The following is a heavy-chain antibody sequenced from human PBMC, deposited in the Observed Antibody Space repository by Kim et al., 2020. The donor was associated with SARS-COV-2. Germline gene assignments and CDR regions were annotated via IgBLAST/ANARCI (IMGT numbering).Heavy chain of an antibody. J-gene: IGHJ4*02. CDR1: GFTFSNAW. V-gene: IGHV3-15*01. D-gene: IGHD3-22*01. CDR3: TTGTYYDSSGHFDY. Sequence: GGSLRLSCAASGFTFSNAWMSWVRQAPGKGLEWVGRIKSKTDGGTTDYAAPVKGRFTISRDDSKNTLYLQMNSLKTEDTAVYYCTTGTYYDSSGHFDYWGQGTLVTVSS. CDR2: IKSKTDGGTT.